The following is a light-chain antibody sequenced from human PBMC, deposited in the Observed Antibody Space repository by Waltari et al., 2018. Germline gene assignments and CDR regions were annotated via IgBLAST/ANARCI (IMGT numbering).Light chain of an antibody. CDR2: QDG. J-gene: IGLJ2*01. Sequence: SYDLTQPPSVSVSPGQTASITCSGDKLGERYASWYRQKPGQSPILVIHQDGKRPSGIPERFSGSNSGNTATLTITGTQTLDEAHYYCQAWDTNTYVVFGGGTKLTVL. CDR1: KLGERY. V-gene: IGLV3-1*01. CDR3: QAWDTNTYVV.